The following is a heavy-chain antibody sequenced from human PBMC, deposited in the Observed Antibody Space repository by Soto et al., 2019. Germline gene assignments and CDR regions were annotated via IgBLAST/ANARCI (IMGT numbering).Heavy chain of an antibody. Sequence: GGSLRLSCAASGFTFSSYAMHWVRQAPGKGLEWVAVISYDGSNKYYADSVKGRFTISRDNSKNTLYLQMNSLRAEDTAVYYCARAGGLSEYYGMAVWGQGTTVTVSS. V-gene: IGHV3-30-3*01. CDR3: ARAGGLSEYYGMAV. CDR1: GFTFSSYA. CDR2: ISYDGSNK. D-gene: IGHD6-25*01. J-gene: IGHJ6*02.